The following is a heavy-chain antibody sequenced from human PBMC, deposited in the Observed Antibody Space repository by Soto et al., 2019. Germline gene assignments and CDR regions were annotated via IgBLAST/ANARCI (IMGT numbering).Heavy chain of an antibody. Sequence: GGSLRLSCAASGFSSSDYWMSWVRQAPGRGLEWVAHIIQDGRAIYYVDSVRGRFYISRDASENILYLQMNSLRVDDTALYYCTRETIAGTTGLDSWGPGTLVTVSS. CDR1: GFSSSDYW. CDR2: IIQDGRAI. J-gene: IGHJ4*02. CDR3: TRETIAGTTGLDS. D-gene: IGHD1-1*01. V-gene: IGHV3-7*03.